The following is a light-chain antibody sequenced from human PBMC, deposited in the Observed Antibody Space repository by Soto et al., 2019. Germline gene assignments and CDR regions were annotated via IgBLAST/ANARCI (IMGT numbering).Light chain of an antibody. CDR3: QQYYATPWT. Sequence: SCWSSQRLTFVSNNQSHLAWYQQKTGQAPKLLLSWSSARESGVPDRLSGSGSGTHFTLTITNLQAEDVAIYYCQQYYATPWTFGPGTKVEI. CDR1: QRLTFVSNNQSH. J-gene: IGKJ1*01. CDR2: WSS. V-gene: IGKV4-1*01.